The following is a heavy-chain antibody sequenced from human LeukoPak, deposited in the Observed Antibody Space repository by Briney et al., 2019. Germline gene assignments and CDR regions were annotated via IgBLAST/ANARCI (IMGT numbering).Heavy chain of an antibody. V-gene: IGHV3-66*01. J-gene: IGHJ3*02. CDR3: ARGFYCGGDCPDI. Sequence: GGSLRLSCAASGFTFSSYGMSWVRQAPGKGLEWVSLIYSGSTTYYADSVKGRFTISRDNSKNTLYLQMNSLRAEDTAVYYCARGFYCGGDCPDIWGQGTMVTVSS. CDR2: IYSGSTT. CDR1: GFTFSSYG. D-gene: IGHD2-21*02.